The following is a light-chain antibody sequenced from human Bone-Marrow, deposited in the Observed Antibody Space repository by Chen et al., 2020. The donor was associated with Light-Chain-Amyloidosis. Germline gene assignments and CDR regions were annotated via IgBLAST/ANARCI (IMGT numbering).Light chain of an antibody. Sequence: QSVLTQPPSVSGAPGQRVTISCTGSKTNIGADNDVYWYQQVPGTAPKLLIYGNSHRPSGVPDRFAGSKFGTSAFLAITGLQAEDEAEYYCQSYDSSLSGYVVFGGGTKLTVL. CDR2: GNS. CDR3: QSYDSSLSGYVV. CDR1: KTNIGADND. J-gene: IGLJ2*01. V-gene: IGLV1-40*01.